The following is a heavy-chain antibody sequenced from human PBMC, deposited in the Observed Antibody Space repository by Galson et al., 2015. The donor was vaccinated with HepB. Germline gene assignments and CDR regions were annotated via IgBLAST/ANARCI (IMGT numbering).Heavy chain of an antibody. V-gene: IGHV3-30*04. CDR1: GFTFSSYA. CDR3: AREVPPYSSGRRGWYFDL. D-gene: IGHD6-19*01. J-gene: IGHJ2*01. CDR2: ISYDGSNK. Sequence: SLRLSCAASGFTFSSYAMHWVRQAPGKGLEWVAVISYDGSNKYYADSVKGRFTISRDNSKNTLYLQMNSLRAEDTAVYYCAREVPPYSSGRRGWYFDLWGRGTLVTVSS.